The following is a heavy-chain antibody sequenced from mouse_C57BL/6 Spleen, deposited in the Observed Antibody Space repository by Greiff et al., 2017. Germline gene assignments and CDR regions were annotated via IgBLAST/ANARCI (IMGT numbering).Heavy chain of an antibody. D-gene: IGHD4-1*02. CDR2: IDPETGGA. J-gene: IGHJ3*01. CDR3: TRLNWDVWFAY. CDR1: GYTFTDYE. Sequence: QVQLQQSGAELVRPGASVTLSCKASGYTFTDYEMHWVKQTPVHGLEWIGAIDPETGGAAYNQKFKGKAILTADKSSSTAYMELRSLTSEDSAVYYCTRLNWDVWFAYWGQGTLVTVSA. V-gene: IGHV1-15*01.